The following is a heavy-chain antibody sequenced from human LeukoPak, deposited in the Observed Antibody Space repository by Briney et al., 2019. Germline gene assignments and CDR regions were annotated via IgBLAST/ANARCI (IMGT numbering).Heavy chain of an antibody. CDR2: INWNGGST. Sequence: PGGSLRLSCAASGFTFDDYGMSWVRQAPGKGLEWVSGINWNGGSTGYADSVKGRFTISRDNAKNSLYLQMNSLRAEDTALYYCARGGSYYTSYYYYMDVWGKGTTVTVSS. CDR1: GFTFDDYG. V-gene: IGHV3-20*04. J-gene: IGHJ6*03. CDR3: ARGGSYYTSYYYYMDV. D-gene: IGHD1-26*01.